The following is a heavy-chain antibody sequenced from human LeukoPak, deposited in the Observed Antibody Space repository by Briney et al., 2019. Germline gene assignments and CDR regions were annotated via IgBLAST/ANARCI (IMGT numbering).Heavy chain of an antibody. CDR3: ARAPMHYYDRTTHAFDI. J-gene: IGHJ3*02. V-gene: IGHV3-11*04. CDR2: TRVSDNNL. Sequence: GGSLRLSCAASGFIFSDYPMSWIRQAPGKGLEWLSYTRVSDNNLYYADSVKGRFTISRDNAKNSLYLQMNSLRAEDTAVYYCARAPMHYYDRTTHAFDIWGQGTMVTVSS. CDR1: GFIFSDYP. D-gene: IGHD3-22*01.